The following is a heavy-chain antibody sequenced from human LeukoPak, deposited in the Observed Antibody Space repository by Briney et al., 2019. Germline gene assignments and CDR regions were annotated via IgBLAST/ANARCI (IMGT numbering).Heavy chain of an antibody. Sequence: ASVKVSCKASGYTFTNYAMHWVRQAPGQRLEWMGWINAGNGNTKYSQKFQGRVTITSDASASTAYMELSSLRSEDTAVYYCARDLGNSWLYYYYAMDVWGQGTTVTVSS. CDR1: GYTFTNYA. D-gene: IGHD6-13*01. V-gene: IGHV1-3*01. CDR2: INAGNGNT. J-gene: IGHJ6*02. CDR3: ARDLGNSWLYYYYAMDV.